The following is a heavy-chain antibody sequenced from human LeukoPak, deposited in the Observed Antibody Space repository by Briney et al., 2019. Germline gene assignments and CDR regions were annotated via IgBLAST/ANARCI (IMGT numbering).Heavy chain of an antibody. Sequence: GGSLRLSCAASGFTFNTYTMNWVRQAPGKGLEWVSSITGSSSYIYYADSVKGRFTISRDNAKNSLYLQMNSLRAEDTAVYYCAKPTDYGDYRLYYFDYWGQGTLVTVSS. V-gene: IGHV3-21*04. CDR1: GFTFNTYT. CDR2: ITGSSSYI. CDR3: AKPTDYGDYRLYYFDY. J-gene: IGHJ4*02. D-gene: IGHD4-17*01.